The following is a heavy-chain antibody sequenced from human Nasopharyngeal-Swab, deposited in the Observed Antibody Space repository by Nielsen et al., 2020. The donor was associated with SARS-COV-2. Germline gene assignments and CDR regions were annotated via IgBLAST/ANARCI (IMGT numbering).Heavy chain of an antibody. CDR2: IAHDASNE. D-gene: IGHD4-17*01. CDR1: GFTFSSFG. J-gene: IGHJ4*02. V-gene: IGHV3-30*03. Sequence: GESLKISCAASGFTFSSFGMHWVLHAPGKGLEWVAFIAHDASNEYYGDSVKGRFSISRDSSKNTLYLQMDSLRGEDTAVYYCARDAPAHYGAFYWGRGTLVTVSS. CDR3: ARDAPAHYGAFY.